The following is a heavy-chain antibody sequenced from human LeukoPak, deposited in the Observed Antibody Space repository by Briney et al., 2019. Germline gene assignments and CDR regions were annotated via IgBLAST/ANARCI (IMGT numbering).Heavy chain of an antibody. D-gene: IGHD4-17*01. CDR2: IYYSGST. CDR3: ARYGDYVGYFDY. J-gene: IGHJ4*02. CDR1: GGSISSSSYY. V-gene: IGHV4-39*01. Sequence: SSETLSLTCTVSGGSISSSSYYWGWIRQPPGKGLEWIGSIYYSGSTYYNPSLKSRVTISVDTSKNQFSLELSSVTAADTAVYYCARYGDYVGYFDYWGQGTLVTVSS.